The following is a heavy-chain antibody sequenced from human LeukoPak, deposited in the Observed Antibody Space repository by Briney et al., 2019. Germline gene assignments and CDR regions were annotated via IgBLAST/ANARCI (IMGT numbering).Heavy chain of an antibody. V-gene: IGHV5-51*01. CDR3: ARQTRDGSGSRGYSFDF. Sequence: HGESLKISCKGSGYIFTHNWIGWVRQMPGKGLEWMGIIYPGDSDTRYSPSFEGQVTISVDKSISTAYLQWSSLKASDTAMYYCARQTRDGSGSRGYSFDFWGQGTLVTASS. CDR2: IYPGDSDT. J-gene: IGHJ4*02. D-gene: IGHD3-10*01. CDR1: GYIFTHNW.